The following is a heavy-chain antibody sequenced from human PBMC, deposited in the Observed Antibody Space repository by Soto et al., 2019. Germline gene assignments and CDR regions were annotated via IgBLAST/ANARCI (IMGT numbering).Heavy chain of an antibody. V-gene: IGHV1-58*01. CDR1: GFTFTSSA. CDR3: AASRPGDYYYYYGMDV. D-gene: IGHD3-10*01. CDR2: IVVGSGNT. J-gene: IGHJ6*02. Sequence: SVKVSCKASGFTFTSSAVQWVRQARGQRLEWIGWIVVGSGNTNYAQKFQERVTITRDMSTSTAYMELSSLRSEDTAVYYCAASRPGDYYYYYGMDVWGQGTTVTVSS.